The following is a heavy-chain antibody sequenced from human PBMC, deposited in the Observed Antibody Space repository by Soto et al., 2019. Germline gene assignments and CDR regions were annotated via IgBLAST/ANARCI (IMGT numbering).Heavy chain of an antibody. J-gene: IGHJ4*02. CDR2: IYYSGST. CDR1: GGSISSYY. Sequence: SETLSLTCTVSGGSISSYYWSWIRQPPGKRLEWIGYIYYSGSTNYHPSLKSRVTISVDTSKNQFSLKLSSVTAADTAVYYCARGRWLRSSFDFWGQGILVTVSS. D-gene: IGHD5-12*01. CDR3: ARGRWLRSSFDF. V-gene: IGHV4-59*12.